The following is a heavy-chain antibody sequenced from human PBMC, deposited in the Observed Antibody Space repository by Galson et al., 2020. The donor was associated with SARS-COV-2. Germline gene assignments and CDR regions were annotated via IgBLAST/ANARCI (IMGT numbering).Heavy chain of an antibody. CDR3: ARVWFGGGEFDS. CDR2: IYSGGST. D-gene: IGHD3-10*01. Sequence: TGGSLRLSCAVSGITVSTNFMSWVRQAPGKGLEWVSVIYSGGSTYYADSVKGRFTISRDNSKNTVDLQMNSLRAEDSGVYYCARVWFGGGEFDSWGPGTLITVSS. J-gene: IGHJ4*02. CDR1: GITVSTNF. V-gene: IGHV3-66*01.